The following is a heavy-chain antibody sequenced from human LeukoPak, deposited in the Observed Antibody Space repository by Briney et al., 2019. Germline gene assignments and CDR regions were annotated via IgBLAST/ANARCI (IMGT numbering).Heavy chain of an antibody. D-gene: IGHD6-19*01. V-gene: IGHV4-59*01. Sequence: SETLSLTCTVSGGSISSYYWSWIRQPPGKGLEWIGYIYYSGSTNYNPSLKSRVTISVDTSKNQFSQKLSSVTAADTAVYYCARDIACWAMAGTPWFVPWGQGTLVTVSS. J-gene: IGHJ5*02. CDR2: IYYSGST. CDR3: ARDIACWAMAGTPWFVP. CDR1: GGSISSYY.